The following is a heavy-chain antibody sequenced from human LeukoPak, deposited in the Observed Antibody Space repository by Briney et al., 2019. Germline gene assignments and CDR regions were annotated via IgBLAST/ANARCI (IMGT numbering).Heavy chain of an antibody. CDR1: GYTFTSYD. Sequence: ASVKVSCKASGYTFTSYDINWVRQATGQGLEWMGWMNPNSGNTGYAQKFQGRVTMTRDTSTSTVYMELSSLRSEDTAVYYCARDMGAMVEYWGQGTLVTVSS. D-gene: IGHD1-26*01. CDR2: MNPNSGNT. V-gene: IGHV1-8*01. J-gene: IGHJ4*02. CDR3: ARDMGAMVEY.